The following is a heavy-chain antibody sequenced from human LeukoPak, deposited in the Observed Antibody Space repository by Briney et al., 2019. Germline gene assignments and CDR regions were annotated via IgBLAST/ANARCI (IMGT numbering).Heavy chain of an antibody. Sequence: ASVKVSCKASGGTFKNYAISWVRQAPGQGLEWMGIINPSGGSTSYAQKFQGRVTMTRDMSTSTVYMELSSLRSEDTAVYYCARDLDTIHDAFDIWGQGTMVTVSS. J-gene: IGHJ3*02. CDR3: ARDLDTIHDAFDI. V-gene: IGHV1-46*02. CDR1: GGTFKNYA. D-gene: IGHD3/OR15-3a*01. CDR2: INPSGGST.